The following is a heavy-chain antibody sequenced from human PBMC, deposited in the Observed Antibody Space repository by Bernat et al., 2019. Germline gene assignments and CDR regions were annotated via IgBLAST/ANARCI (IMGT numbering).Heavy chain of an antibody. D-gene: IGHD3-3*01. CDR3: AKDPPNYDFWSGPTGNYGMDV. CDR1: GFTFSSYG. Sequence: QVQLVESGGGVVQPGRSLRLSCAASGFTFSSYGMHWVRQAPGKGLEWVAVIWYDGSNKYYADSVKGRFTISRDNSKNTLYLQMNSLRAEDTAVYYCAKDPPNYDFWSGPTGNYGMDVWGQGTTVTVSS. V-gene: IGHV3-33*06. CDR2: IWYDGSNK. J-gene: IGHJ6*02.